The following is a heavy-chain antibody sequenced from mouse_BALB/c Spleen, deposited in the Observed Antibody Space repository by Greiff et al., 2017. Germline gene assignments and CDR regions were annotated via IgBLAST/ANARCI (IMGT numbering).Heavy chain of an antibody. CDR3: ARGDGYYGGYAMGY. Sequence: EVQLQQSGAELVKPGASVKLSCTASGFNIKDTYMHWVKQRPEQGLEWIGRIDPANGNTKYDPKFQGKATITADTSSNTAYLQLSSLTSEDTAVYYCARGDGYYGGYAMGYWGQGTSGTVSS. D-gene: IGHD2-3*01. CDR2: IDPANGNT. J-gene: IGHJ4*01. V-gene: IGHV14-3*02. CDR1: GFNIKDTY.